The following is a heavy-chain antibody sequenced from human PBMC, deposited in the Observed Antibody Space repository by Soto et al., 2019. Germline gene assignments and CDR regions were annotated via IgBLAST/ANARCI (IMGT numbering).Heavy chain of an antibody. CDR1: GFTVSSNY. J-gene: IGHJ4*02. V-gene: IGHV3-53*01. Sequence: PGGSLRLSCAASGFTVSSNYMSWVRQAPGKGLEWVSVIYSGGSTYYADSVKGRFTTSRDNSKNTLYLQMNSLRAEDTAVYYCARASGYCSSTSCYLFDYWGQGTLVTVSS. D-gene: IGHD2-2*01. CDR3: ARASGYCSSTSCYLFDY. CDR2: IYSGGST.